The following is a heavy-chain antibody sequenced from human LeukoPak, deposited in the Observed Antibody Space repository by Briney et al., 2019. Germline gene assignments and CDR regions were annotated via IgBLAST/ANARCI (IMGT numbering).Heavy chain of an antibody. Sequence: PSETLSLTCTVSGGSISSSSYYWGWIRQPPGTGLEWIGSIYHSGSTYYNPSLKSRVTISVDTSKNQFSLKLSSVTAADTAVYYCARDRYYYDSSGLQTSGYWGQGTLVTVSS. V-gene: IGHV4-39*07. CDR1: GGSISSSSYY. D-gene: IGHD3-22*01. CDR2: IYHSGST. CDR3: ARDRYYYDSSGLQTSGY. J-gene: IGHJ4*02.